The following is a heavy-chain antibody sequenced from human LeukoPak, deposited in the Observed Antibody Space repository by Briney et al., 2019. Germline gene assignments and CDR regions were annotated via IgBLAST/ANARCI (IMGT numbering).Heavy chain of an antibody. CDR2: ITTSDSTT. D-gene: IGHD6-19*01. Sequence: GGSLRLSCVASGFTFSSYEMNWVRQAPGKGLEWLSYITTSDSTTHYADSVKGRFTISRDDAQNSLYLQMNSLRAEDTAVYYCAKGKASGWYIVDYWGQGTLVTVSS. J-gene: IGHJ4*02. CDR1: GFTFSSYE. CDR3: AKGKASGWYIVDY. V-gene: IGHV3-48*03.